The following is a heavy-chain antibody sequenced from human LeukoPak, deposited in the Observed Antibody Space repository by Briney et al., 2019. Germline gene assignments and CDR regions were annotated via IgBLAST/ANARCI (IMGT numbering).Heavy chain of an antibody. D-gene: IGHD6-19*01. CDR3: ARGRGIAVLFDY. CDR2: IIPIFGTA. V-gene: IGHV1-69*05. CDR1: GGTFSSYA. Sequence: GASVKVSCKASGGTFSSYAISWVRQAPGQGLEWMGVIIPIFGTANNAQKFQGRVTITTDESTSTAYMELSSLRSEDTAVYYCARGRGIAVLFDYWGQGTLVTVSS. J-gene: IGHJ4*02.